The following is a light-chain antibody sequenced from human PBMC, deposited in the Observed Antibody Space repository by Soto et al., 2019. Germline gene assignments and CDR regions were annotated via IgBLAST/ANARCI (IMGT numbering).Light chain of an antibody. CDR3: QQYNTWPPWT. CDR1: QSVSST. Sequence: EIGMTQSPATLSVSPGERATLSCRARQSVSSTLAWYQQKPGQAPRLLIYRASTRAAGIPARLSGSGSGTEFTLTISSLQSEDFAVYYCQQYNTWPPWTFGQGTKVEIK. V-gene: IGKV3-15*01. J-gene: IGKJ1*01. CDR2: RAS.